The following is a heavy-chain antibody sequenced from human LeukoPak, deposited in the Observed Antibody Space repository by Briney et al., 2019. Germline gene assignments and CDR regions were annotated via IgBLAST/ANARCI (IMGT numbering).Heavy chain of an antibody. CDR1: GFSFSAYW. CDR2: IRQDGSEK. D-gene: IGHD3-10*01. CDR3: ARLSAMVRGPEDIFYFEY. V-gene: IGHV3-7*01. Sequence: GGSLRLSCEASGFSFSAYWMSWVRQAPGKGLEWVANIRQDGSEKYYVDSVKGRFTISRDIAKQSVFLQMNSLRVEDTAVYYCARLSAMVRGPEDIFYFEYWGLGTLVTVSS. J-gene: IGHJ4*02.